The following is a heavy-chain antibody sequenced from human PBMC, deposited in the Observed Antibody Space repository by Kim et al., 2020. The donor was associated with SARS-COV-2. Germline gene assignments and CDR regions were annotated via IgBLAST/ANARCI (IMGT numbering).Heavy chain of an antibody. CDR2: MMPMFRTA. Sequence: SVKVSCKTSGRTFTTYPISWVRQAPGQGPEWMGVMMPMFRTAKYAQKFQGRVTISADESTNIVYMEVSSLRSEDTAMYYCATRLGATREAAFNMWGQGT. D-gene: IGHD3-16*01. CDR1: GRTFTTYP. V-gene: IGHV1-69*13. J-gene: IGHJ3*02. CDR3: ATRLGATREAAFNM.